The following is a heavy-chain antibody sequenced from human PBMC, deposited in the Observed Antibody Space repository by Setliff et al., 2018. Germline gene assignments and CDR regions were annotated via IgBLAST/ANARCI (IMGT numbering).Heavy chain of an antibody. D-gene: IGHD4-17*01. J-gene: IGHJ4*02. Sequence: SVKVSCKASAFTFSSYAISWVRQAPGQGLEWMGGIIPILGTANYAQKFQGRVTITTDESTSTAYMELSSLRSEDTAVYYCARTTRSYFDYWGQGTLVTVSS. CDR3: ARTTRSYFDY. V-gene: IGHV1-69*05. CDR1: AFTFSSYA. CDR2: IIPILGTA.